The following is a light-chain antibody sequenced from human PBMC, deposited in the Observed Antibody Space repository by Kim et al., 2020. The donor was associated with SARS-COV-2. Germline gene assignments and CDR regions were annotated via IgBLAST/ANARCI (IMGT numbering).Light chain of an antibody. J-gene: IGLJ3*02. Sequence: YELTQPPSVSVAPGKTARITCGGNNIGSKSVHWYQQKTGQAPVLVIYYDSDRPSGIPERFSGSNSGNTATLTISRVEAGDEDDYYCQVWDSSSDHPVFGGGTKLTVL. V-gene: IGLV3-21*04. CDR1: NIGSKS. CDR3: QVWDSSSDHPV. CDR2: YDS.